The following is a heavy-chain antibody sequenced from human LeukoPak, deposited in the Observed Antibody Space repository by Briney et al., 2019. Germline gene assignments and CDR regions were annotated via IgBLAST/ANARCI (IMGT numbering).Heavy chain of an antibody. Sequence: SVKVSCKASGGTSSSYAISWVRQAPGQGLEWMGGIIPIFGTANYAQKFQGRVTITADKSTSTAYMELSSLRSEDTAVYYCATYERTGRTFDYWGQGTLVTVSS. D-gene: IGHD3/OR15-3a*01. J-gene: IGHJ4*02. CDR1: GGTSSSYA. CDR2: IIPIFGTA. CDR3: ATYERTGRTFDY. V-gene: IGHV1-69*06.